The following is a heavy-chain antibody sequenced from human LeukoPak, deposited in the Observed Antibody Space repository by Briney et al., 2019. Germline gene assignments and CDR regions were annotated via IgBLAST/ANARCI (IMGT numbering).Heavy chain of an antibody. Sequence: GGSLRLSCAASGFTFSSYAMHWVSQAPGKGLEWVAVISYDGSNKYYADSVKGRFTISRDNSKNTLYLQMNSLRAEGTAVYYCAREGIAVAGTAHFDYWGQGTLVTVSS. V-gene: IGHV3-30-3*01. CDR1: GFTFSSYA. CDR2: ISYDGSNK. CDR3: AREGIAVAGTAHFDY. J-gene: IGHJ4*02. D-gene: IGHD6-19*01.